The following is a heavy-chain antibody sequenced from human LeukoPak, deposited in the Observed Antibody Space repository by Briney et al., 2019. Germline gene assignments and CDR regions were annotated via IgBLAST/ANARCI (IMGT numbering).Heavy chain of an antibody. Sequence: SETLSLTCAVYGGSFSGYYWSWIRQPPGKGLEWIGEINHSGGTNYNPSLKSRVTISLDTSENQFSLKLSSVTAADTAVYYCARLMTESSAIDYWGQGTLVTVSS. CDR2: INHSGGT. V-gene: IGHV4-34*01. J-gene: IGHJ4*02. CDR1: GGSFSGYY. CDR3: ARLMTESSAIDY. D-gene: IGHD1-14*01.